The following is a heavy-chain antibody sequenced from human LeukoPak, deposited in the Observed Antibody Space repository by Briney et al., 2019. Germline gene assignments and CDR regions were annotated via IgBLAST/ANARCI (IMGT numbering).Heavy chain of an antibody. Sequence: GGSLRLSCVASGFTFNSYWMSWVRQAPGKGLEWVANIKQDGSEKYYVDSVKGRFTIPRDNAKNSLYLQMNILRVEDTAVYYCAGLSGGFYDTNDYAWGQGTLVTVSS. CDR3: AGLSGGFYDTNDYA. CDR1: GFTFNSYW. J-gene: IGHJ5*02. D-gene: IGHD3-22*01. V-gene: IGHV3-7*01. CDR2: IKQDGSEK.